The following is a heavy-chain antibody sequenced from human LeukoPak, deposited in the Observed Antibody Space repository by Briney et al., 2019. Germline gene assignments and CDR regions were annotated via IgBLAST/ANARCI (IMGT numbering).Heavy chain of an antibody. Sequence: SETLSLTCAVYGGSLSGYYWSWIRQPPGKGLEWIGEINHSGSTNYNPSLKSRVTISVDTSKNQFSLKLSSVTAADTAVYYCARTILLWFGEYYGMDVWGQGTTVTVSS. D-gene: IGHD3-10*01. CDR3: ARTILLWFGEYYGMDV. V-gene: IGHV4-34*01. CDR1: GGSLSGYY. CDR2: INHSGST. J-gene: IGHJ6*02.